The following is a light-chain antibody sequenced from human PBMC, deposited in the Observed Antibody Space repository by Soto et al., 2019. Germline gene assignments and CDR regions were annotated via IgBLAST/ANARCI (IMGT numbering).Light chain of an antibody. V-gene: IGLV2-8*01. Sequence: QSALTQPPSASGSPGQSVTISCAGTSSDVGAYNYVSWYQQHPGKAPKLIISEDNKRPSGVPDRFSGSKSGNTASLTVSGLQPEDEADYYCSSYGGPNNSNYVFGTGTKLTVL. CDR1: SSDVGAYNY. J-gene: IGLJ1*01. CDR3: SSYGGPNNSNYV. CDR2: EDN.